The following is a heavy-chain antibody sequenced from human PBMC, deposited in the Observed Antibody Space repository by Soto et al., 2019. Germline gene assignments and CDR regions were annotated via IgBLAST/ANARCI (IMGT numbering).Heavy chain of an antibody. Sequence: QVQLVESGGGLVKPGGSLRLSCAASGFSFSNYYMAWLRQAPGKGLEWVSYISSSATTMYYADSVQGRFTISRDNAKNSLYLQVNSLLAEDTAVYYCARAGTLSGRYKWFDPWGQGTLVTVSS. CDR3: ARAGTLSGRYKWFDP. J-gene: IGHJ5*02. V-gene: IGHV3-11*01. CDR1: GFSFSNYY. D-gene: IGHD6-19*01. CDR2: ISSSATTM.